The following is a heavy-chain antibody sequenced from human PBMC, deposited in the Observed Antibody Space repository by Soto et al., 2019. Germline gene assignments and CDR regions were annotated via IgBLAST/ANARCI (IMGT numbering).Heavy chain of an antibody. J-gene: IGHJ3*02. CDR3: ARDTHLNNYRLSMHAFDI. V-gene: IGHV1-3*01. Sequence: GASVKVSCKASGYTFTSYAMHWVRQAPGQRLEWMGWINAGNGNTKYSQKFQGRVTITRDTSASTAYMELSSLRSEDTAVYYCARDTHLNNYRLSMHAFDIWDQATMVSVSS. CDR1: GYTFTSYA. D-gene: IGHD4-4*01. CDR2: INAGNGNT.